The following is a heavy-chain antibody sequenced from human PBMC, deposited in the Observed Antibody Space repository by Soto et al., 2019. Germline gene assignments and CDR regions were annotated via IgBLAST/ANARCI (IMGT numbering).Heavy chain of an antibody. CDR2: IIPIFGTA. CDR3: ARVKRFSSSHLDLAVLVYPHQNWFDP. D-gene: IGHD6-6*01. V-gene: IGHV1-69*06. Sequence: ASVKVSCKASGVTFSSYAISWVRQAPGQGLEWMGGIIPIFGTANYAQKFQGRVTITADKSTSTAYMELSSLRSEDTAVYYCARVKRFSSSHLDLAVLVYPHQNWFDPWGQGTLVTVSS. CDR1: GVTFSSYA. J-gene: IGHJ5*02.